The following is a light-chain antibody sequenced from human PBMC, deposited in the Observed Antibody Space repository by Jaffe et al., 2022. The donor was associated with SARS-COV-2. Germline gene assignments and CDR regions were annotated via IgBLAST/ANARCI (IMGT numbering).Light chain of an antibody. Sequence: DIQLTQSPSSLSASVGDTVTITCRASQTINRFLNWYQQKQGKAPKLLIYSASSLQSGVPSRFSGSGSGTDFTLTVSSLQPEDFATYYCQQTYTTPLTFGGGTRVEIE. CDR1: QTINRF. V-gene: IGKV1-39*01. J-gene: IGKJ4*01. CDR3: QQTYTTPLT. CDR2: SAS.